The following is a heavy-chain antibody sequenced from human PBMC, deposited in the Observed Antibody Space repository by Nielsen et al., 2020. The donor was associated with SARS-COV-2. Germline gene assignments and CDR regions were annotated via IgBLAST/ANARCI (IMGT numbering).Heavy chain of an antibody. Sequence: SETLSLTCTVSDGSISSGDYYWSWIRQPPGKGLEWIGYIYYSGSTYYNPSLKSRVTISVDTSKNQFSLKLGSVTAADTAVYYCARQTPKGVYSSGWTYYYYYYGMDVWGQGTTVTVSS. CDR2: IYYSGST. CDR1: DGSISSGDYY. J-gene: IGHJ6*02. D-gene: IGHD6-19*01. CDR3: ARQTPKGVYSSGWTYYYYYYGMDV. V-gene: IGHV4-30-4*01.